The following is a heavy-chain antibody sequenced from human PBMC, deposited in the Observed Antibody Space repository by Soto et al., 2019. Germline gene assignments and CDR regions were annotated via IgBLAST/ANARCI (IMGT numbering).Heavy chain of an antibody. J-gene: IGHJ3*02. CDR1: GYTFTSYD. CDR2: MNPNSGNT. Sequence: ASVKVSCKASGYTFTSYDINWVRQATGQGLEWMGWMNPNSGNTGYAQKFQGRVTMTSNTSISTAYMELSSLRSEDTAVYYCASSVIRDYAFDIWGQGTMVTVSS. CDR3: ASSVIRDYAFDI. V-gene: IGHV1-8*01.